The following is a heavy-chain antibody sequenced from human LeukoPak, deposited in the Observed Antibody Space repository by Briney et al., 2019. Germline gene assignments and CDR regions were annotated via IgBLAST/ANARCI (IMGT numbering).Heavy chain of an antibody. Sequence: TGVSLRLSCAASGFSISNNGISWVRQAPGKRLEWVSGISGSGDVTWYADSVKGRFTISRDNSKNTLYLQMNSLRAEDTAVYYCAKEDCSSTSCQAILWGQGTLVTVSS. D-gene: IGHD2-2*01. CDR1: GFSISNNG. CDR2: ISGSGDVT. CDR3: AKEDCSSTSCQAIL. J-gene: IGHJ4*02. V-gene: IGHV3-23*01.